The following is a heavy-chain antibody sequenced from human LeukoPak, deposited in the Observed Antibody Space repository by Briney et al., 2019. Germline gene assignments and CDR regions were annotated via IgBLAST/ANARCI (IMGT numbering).Heavy chain of an antibody. J-gene: IGHJ3*02. Sequence: PSETLSLTCTVSGGSISSYYWSWIRQPPGKGLEWIGYIYYSGSTYYSPSLKSRVTISLDTSRDQFSLKLNSVTAADTAVYYCAKSNGYGLIDIWGQGTMVTVSS. CDR3: AKSNGYGLIDI. CDR2: IYYSGST. CDR1: GGSISSYY. D-gene: IGHD3-22*01. V-gene: IGHV4-59*12.